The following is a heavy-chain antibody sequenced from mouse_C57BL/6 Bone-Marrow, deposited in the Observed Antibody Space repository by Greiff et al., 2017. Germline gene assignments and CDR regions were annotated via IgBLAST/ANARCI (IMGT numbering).Heavy chain of an antibody. J-gene: IGHJ3*01. Sequence: EVQLQQSGGGLVQPGGSLKLSCAASGFTFSDYYMYWVRQTPEKRLEWVAYISNGGGSTYYPDTVKGRFTISRDNAKNTLYLQMSRLKSEDTAMYYCARPPSDSSGYGFAYWGQGTLVTVSA. CDR3: ARPPSDSSGYGFAY. CDR1: GFTFSDYY. CDR2: ISNGGGST. V-gene: IGHV5-12*01. D-gene: IGHD3-2*02.